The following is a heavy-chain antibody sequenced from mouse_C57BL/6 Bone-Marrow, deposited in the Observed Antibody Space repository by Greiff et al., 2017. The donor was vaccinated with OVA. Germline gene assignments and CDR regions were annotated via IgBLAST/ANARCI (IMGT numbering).Heavy chain of an antibody. D-gene: IGHD1-1*01. Sequence: QVQLKQPGAELVKPGASVKMSCKASGYTFTSYWITWVKQRPGQGLEWIGDIYPGSGSTNYNEKFKSKATLTVDTSSSTAYMQLSSLTSEDSAVYYCARWVRITTVEAYAMDYWGQGTSVTVSS. V-gene: IGHV1-55*01. CDR1: GYTFTSYW. CDR2: IYPGSGST. J-gene: IGHJ4*01. CDR3: ARWVRITTVEAYAMDY.